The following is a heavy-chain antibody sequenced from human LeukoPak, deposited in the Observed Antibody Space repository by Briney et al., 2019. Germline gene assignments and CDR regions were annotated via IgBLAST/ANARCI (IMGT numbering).Heavy chain of an antibody. J-gene: IGHJ4*02. CDR3: AAGEDYDYAWGSYRYPTFDY. Sequence: GASVKVSCMASGGTFSSYAISWVRQAPGQGLEWMGGIIPIFGTANYAQKFQGRVTITADESTSTAYMELSSLRSEDTAVYYCAAGEDYDYAWGSYRYPTFDYWGQGTLVTVSS. V-gene: IGHV1-69*13. CDR1: GGTFSSYA. D-gene: IGHD3-16*02. CDR2: IIPIFGTA.